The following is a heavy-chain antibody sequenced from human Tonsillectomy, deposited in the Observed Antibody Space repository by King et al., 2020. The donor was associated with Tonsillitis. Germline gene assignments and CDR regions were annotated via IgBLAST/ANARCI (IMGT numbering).Heavy chain of an antibody. CDR2: INHSGNT. CDR3: ARVESGGIDY. Sequence: VQLQQWGAGLLKPSETLSLTCAVYGGSFSAYYWTWIRQPPGKGLEWIGEINHSGNTNYNPSLKSRVTISVDTSKNQFSLKLSSVTAADTAVYYCARVESGGIDYWGQGNLVIVSS. CDR1: GGSFSAYY. V-gene: IGHV4-34*01. D-gene: IGHD2-15*01. J-gene: IGHJ4*02.